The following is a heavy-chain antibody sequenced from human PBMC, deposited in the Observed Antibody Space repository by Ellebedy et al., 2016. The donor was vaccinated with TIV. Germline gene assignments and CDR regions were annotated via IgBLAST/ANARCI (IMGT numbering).Heavy chain of an antibody. CDR3: ARPVITGYYYYGMDV. V-gene: IGHV4-39*01. D-gene: IGHD3-16*01. J-gene: IGHJ6*02. CDR1: GCSISSSNCF. CDR2: VYYSGNT. Sequence: MPSETLSLTCTVSGCSISSSNCFWDWIRQAPGKGLEWIGSVYYSGNTYYSPSLKSRVTISVDTSQNQFSLKLSSVTAADTAVYYCARPVITGYYYYGMDVWGQGTAVSVSS.